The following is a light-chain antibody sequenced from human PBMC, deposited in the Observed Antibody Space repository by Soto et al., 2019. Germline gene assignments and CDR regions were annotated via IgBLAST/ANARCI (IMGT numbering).Light chain of an antibody. Sequence: EIVMTQSPATLSVSPGERATLTCRASRTVTTNLAWYHQKPGQAPRLLIYGASIRATDIPARFSGSGSGTEFTLTISSLQSEDFAVYYCQQHHEWPATFGQGTKVDIK. CDR2: GAS. CDR1: RTVTTN. CDR3: QQHHEWPAT. J-gene: IGKJ1*01. V-gene: IGKV3-15*01.